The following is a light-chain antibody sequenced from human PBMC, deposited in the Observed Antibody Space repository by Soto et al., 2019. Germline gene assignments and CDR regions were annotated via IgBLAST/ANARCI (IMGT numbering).Light chain of an antibody. Sequence: IQLTQSPSSLSASIGDRVTITCRASQGISNYLAWYQQKPGKAPKLLIYGAVTLQSGVPSMFSGSGSGTDFTLTISSLQPDDLATYCCQQLNNFPPFTFGPGTKVDLK. J-gene: IGKJ3*01. V-gene: IGKV1-9*01. CDR3: QQLNNFPPFT. CDR2: GAV. CDR1: QGISNY.